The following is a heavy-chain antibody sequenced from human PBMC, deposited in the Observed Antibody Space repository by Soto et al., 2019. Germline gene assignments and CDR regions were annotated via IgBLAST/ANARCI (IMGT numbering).Heavy chain of an antibody. V-gene: IGHV3-30*18. J-gene: IGHJ4*02. CDR2: ISYDGGSK. CDR3: AKDFGRLLAATPDS. D-gene: IGHD2-15*01. Sequence: QVQLVESGGGVVQPGRSLRLSCAASGFTFTTYGMHWVRQAPGKGLEWVAFISYDGGSKYHSDSVRGRFIISRDTSKNTLYLQMNSLRPEDTAVYYCAKDFGRLLAATPDSWGQGTLVTVSS. CDR1: GFTFTTYG.